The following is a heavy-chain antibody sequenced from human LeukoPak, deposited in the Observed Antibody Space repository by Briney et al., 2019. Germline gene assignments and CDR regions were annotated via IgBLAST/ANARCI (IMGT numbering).Heavy chain of an antibody. V-gene: IGHV1-18*01. J-gene: IGHJ3*02. D-gene: IGHD3-10*01. CDR2: ISAYKGHT. CDR1: GYTFVTYT. Sequence: ASVKVSCTASGYTFVTYTITWVRQAPGQGLEWMGWISAYKGHTNYAQNFQGRVTMTTDTSTSTAYMELRSLRSDDTAVYYCAREVSEGFGERVIDAFDIWGQGTMVTVSS. CDR3: AREVSEGFGERVIDAFDI.